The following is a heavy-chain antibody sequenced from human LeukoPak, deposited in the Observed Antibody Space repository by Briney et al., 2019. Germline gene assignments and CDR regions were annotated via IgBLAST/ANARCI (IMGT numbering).Heavy chain of an antibody. V-gene: IGHV4-31*03. Sequence: PSETLSLTCTVSGGSISSGGYYWSWIRQHPGKGLEWIGYIYYSGSTYYNPSLKSRVTISVDTSKNQFSLKLSSVTAADTAVYYCARGLGDYYDTSGYYYAVPAHWGQGTLVTVSS. CDR1: GGSISSGGYY. J-gene: IGHJ4*02. CDR3: ARGLGDYYDTSGYYYAVPAH. D-gene: IGHD3-22*01. CDR2: IYYSGST.